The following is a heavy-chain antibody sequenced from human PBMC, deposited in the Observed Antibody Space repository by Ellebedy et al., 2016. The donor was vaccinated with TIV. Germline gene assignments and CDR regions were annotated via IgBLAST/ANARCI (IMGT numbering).Heavy chain of an antibody. CDR3: GGSWGGTGIAAFDY. CDR1: GGSISSYY. J-gene: IGHJ4*02. D-gene: IGHD6-13*01. V-gene: IGHV4-4*07. Sequence: GSLRLXCTVSGGSISSYYWSWIRQPAGKGLEWIGRIYTSGSTNYNPSLKSRVTMSVDTSKNQFSLKLSSVTAADTAVYYWGGSWGGTGIAAFDYWGQGTLVTVSS. CDR2: IYTSGST.